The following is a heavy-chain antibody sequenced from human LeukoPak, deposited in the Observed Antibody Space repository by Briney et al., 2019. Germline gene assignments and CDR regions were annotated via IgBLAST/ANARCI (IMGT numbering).Heavy chain of an antibody. J-gene: IGHJ4*02. CDR3: ARDTTTKRAAKSYFDF. Sequence: ASVKVSCKASAYTFTGYYMHWVRQAPGQGLEWMGWINPNSGGTNYAQNFQGRVTMTRDTSISTAYMELSRLRSDDTAVYYCARDTTTKRAAKSYFDFWGQGILVTVSS. CDR1: AYTFTGYY. CDR2: INPNSGGT. D-gene: IGHD1-26*01. V-gene: IGHV1-2*02.